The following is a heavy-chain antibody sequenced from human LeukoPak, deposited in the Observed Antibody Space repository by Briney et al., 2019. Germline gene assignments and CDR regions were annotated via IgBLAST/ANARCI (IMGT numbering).Heavy chain of an antibody. J-gene: IGHJ3*02. Sequence: GGSLRLSRAASGVSFTTYAIRWARQAPGKGLEWVSTISGGGGTTYYGDSVKGRFTISRDNSKNTLYLQMSSLRADDTAVYYWAIPVRSTGISLSFDIWGQGTMVTVSS. V-gene: IGHV3-23*01. CDR3: AIPVRSTGISLSFDI. CDR2: ISGGGGTT. D-gene: IGHD2-2*01. CDR1: GVSFTTYA.